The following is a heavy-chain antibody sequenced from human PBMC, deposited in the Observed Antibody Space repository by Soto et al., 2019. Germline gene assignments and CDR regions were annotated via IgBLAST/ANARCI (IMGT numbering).Heavy chain of an antibody. CDR2: IIPIFGTA. CDR3: ARGDSSGYALYYFDY. V-gene: IGHV1-69*06. Sequence: ASVKVSCKASGGTFSSYAISWVRQAPGQGLEWMGGIIPIFGTANYAQKFQGRVTITADKSTSTAYMELSSLRSEDTAVYYCARGDSSGYALYYFDYWGQGTLVTVSS. CDR1: GGTFSSYA. J-gene: IGHJ4*02. D-gene: IGHD3-22*01.